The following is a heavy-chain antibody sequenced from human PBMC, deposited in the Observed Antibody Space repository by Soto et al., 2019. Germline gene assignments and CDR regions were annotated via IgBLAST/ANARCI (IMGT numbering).Heavy chain of an antibody. D-gene: IGHD5-18*01. V-gene: IGHV5-51*01. CDR1: GYRFTSYW. CDR2: IYPGDSDT. J-gene: IGHJ3*01. Sequence: GESLKISCKGSGYRFTSYWIGWVRQMPGKGLEWMGIIYPGDSDTRYSPSFQGQVTISADKSISTAYLQWSSLKASDTAMYYCARQGGYSYGPSFAVGWGQGTMVTVSS. CDR3: ARQGGYSYGPSFAVG.